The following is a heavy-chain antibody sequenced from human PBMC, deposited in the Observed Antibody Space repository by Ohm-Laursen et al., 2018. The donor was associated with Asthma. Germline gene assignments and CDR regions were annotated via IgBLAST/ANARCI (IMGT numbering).Heavy chain of an antibody. CDR3: ARADSSNWDFDY. V-gene: IGHV3-48*02. D-gene: IGHD6-13*01. CDR2: INGDSKSI. CDR1: GFTFSSYA. Sequence: SLRLSCAASGFTFSSYALNWVRQAPGKGLDWVSYINGDSKSIHYGDSVRGRFTISRDNAKNSLYLQMNNLRDEDTAVYYCARADSSNWDFDYWGPGTQVTVSP. J-gene: IGHJ4*02.